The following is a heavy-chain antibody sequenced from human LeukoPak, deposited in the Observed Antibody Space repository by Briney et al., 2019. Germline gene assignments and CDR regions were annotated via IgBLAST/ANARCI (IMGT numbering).Heavy chain of an antibody. CDR1: GFTFSSYW. V-gene: IGHV3-7*03. Sequence: GGSLRLSCAASGFTFSSYWMSWVRQAPGKRLEWVANIKQDGSEKDYVDSVKGRFTISRDNAKNSLYLQMNSLRAEDTAVYYCAKKGGSSGYLDYWGQGTLVTVSS. J-gene: IGHJ4*02. D-gene: IGHD3-22*01. CDR2: IKQDGSEK. CDR3: AKKGGSSGYLDY.